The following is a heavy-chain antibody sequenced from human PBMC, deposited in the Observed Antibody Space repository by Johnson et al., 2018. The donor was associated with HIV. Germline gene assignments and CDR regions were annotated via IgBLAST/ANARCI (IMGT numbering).Heavy chain of an antibody. Sequence: QVQLVESGGGVVQPGGSLRLYCAASGFTFSSYGMHWVRQAPGKGLEWVAFIRYDGSNKYYADSVKGRFTISRDNSKNTLYLQMNSLRAEDTAVYYCAKGVDYYDSSPADAFDIWGQGTMVTVSS. J-gene: IGHJ3*02. CDR2: IRYDGSNK. D-gene: IGHD3-22*01. V-gene: IGHV3-30*02. CDR1: GFTFSSYG. CDR3: AKGVDYYDSSPADAFDI.